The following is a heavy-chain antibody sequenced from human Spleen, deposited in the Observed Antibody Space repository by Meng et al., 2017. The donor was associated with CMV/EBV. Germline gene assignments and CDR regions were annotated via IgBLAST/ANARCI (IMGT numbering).Heavy chain of an antibody. D-gene: IGHD3-9*01. V-gene: IGHV1-8*01. CDR2: MNPNSGNT. Sequence: NWVRQATGQGLEWMGWMNPNSGNTGYAQKFQGRVTMTRNTSISTAYMELSSLRSEDTAVYYCARSDGAGRYFDWLFPSPYYYYGMDVWGQGTTVTVSS. J-gene: IGHJ6*02. CDR3: ARSDGAGRYFDWLFPSPYYYYGMDV.